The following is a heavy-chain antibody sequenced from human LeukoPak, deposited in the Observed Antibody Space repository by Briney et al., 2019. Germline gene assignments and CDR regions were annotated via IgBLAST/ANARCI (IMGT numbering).Heavy chain of an antibody. J-gene: IGHJ4*02. V-gene: IGHV1-8*01. Sequence: ASVNVSCTASGYTFTSYDINWVLQATRQGLEWMGWMNPNSGNTGYAQTFQGRVTMTRNTSISTAYMELSSLRSEDTAVYYCARRSGYDWDVDYWGQGALVTVSS. CDR3: ARRSGYDWDVDY. CDR2: MNPNSGNT. D-gene: IGHD5-12*01. CDR1: GYTFTSYD.